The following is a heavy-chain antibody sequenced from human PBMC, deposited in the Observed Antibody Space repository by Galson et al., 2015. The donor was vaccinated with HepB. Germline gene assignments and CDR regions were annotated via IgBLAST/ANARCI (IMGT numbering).Heavy chain of an antibody. J-gene: IGHJ6*02. Sequence: SVTVSCKASGYTFTSYDINRVRQATGQGLEWMGWMNPNSGNTGYAQKFQGRVTMTRNTSISTAYMELGSLRSEDTAVYYCASQPAKIGEGYYYYYGMDVWGQGTTVTVSS. CDR3: ASQPAKIGEGYYYYYGMDV. D-gene: IGHD2-2*01. CDR1: GYTFTSYD. V-gene: IGHV1-8*01. CDR2: MNPNSGNT.